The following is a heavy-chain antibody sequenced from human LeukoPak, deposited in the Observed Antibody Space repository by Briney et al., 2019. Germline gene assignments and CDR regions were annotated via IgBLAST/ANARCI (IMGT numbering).Heavy chain of an antibody. V-gene: IGHV4-59*01. CDR2: IYYSGST. J-gene: IGHJ4*02. CDR3: ARGGGGLWDLDY. Sequence: SETLSLTCTVSGGSISSYYWSWIRQPPGKGLEWIGYIYYSGSTNYNPSLKSRVTISVDASKNQFSLKLSSVTAADTAVYYCARGGGGLWDLDYWGQGTLVTVSS. CDR1: GGSISSYY. D-gene: IGHD5-18*01.